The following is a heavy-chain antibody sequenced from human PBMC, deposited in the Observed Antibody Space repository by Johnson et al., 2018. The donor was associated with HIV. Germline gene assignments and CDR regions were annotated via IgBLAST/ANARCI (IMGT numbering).Heavy chain of an antibody. V-gene: IGHV3-30*02. Sequence: QVQLVESGGGVVQPGGSLRLSCAASGFTFSSYGMHWVRQAPGKGLEWVAFIRYDGSNKYYADSVQGRFTISRDKSENTLYLQMNSLRDEDTAVYYCAKPPSMGADGFAIWGHGTMVTVSS. D-gene: IGHD3-16*01. CDR2: IRYDGSNK. CDR3: AKPPSMGADGFAI. CDR1: GFTFSSYG. J-gene: IGHJ3*02.